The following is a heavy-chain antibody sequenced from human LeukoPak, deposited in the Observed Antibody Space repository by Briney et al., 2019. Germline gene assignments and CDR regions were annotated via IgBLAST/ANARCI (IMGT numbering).Heavy chain of an antibody. CDR2: ISAYNGNT. CDR1: GYTFTSYG. Sequence: ASVKVSCKASGYTFTSYGISWVRQAPGQGLEWMGWISAYNGNTNYAQKLQGRVTMTTDTSTSTAYMELRSLRSDDTAVYYCARDPTPLLWIGELWGGSNWFDPWGQGTLVTVSS. J-gene: IGHJ5*02. CDR3: ARDPTPLLWIGELWGGSNWFDP. D-gene: IGHD3-10*01. V-gene: IGHV1-18*01.